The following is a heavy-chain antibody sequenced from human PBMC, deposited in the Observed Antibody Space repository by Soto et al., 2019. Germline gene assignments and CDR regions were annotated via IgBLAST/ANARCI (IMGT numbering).Heavy chain of an antibody. J-gene: IGHJ6*02. CDR1: GFTFTSSA. D-gene: IGHD3-22*01. CDR3: AADYYYDSRGYYRYGYYGMDV. V-gene: IGHV1-58*01. CDR2: IVVGSGNT. Sequence: SVKVSCKASGFTFTSSAVQWVRQARGQRLEWIGWIVVGSGNTNYAQKFQERVTITRDMSTSTAYMELSSLRSEDTAVYYCAADYYYDSRGYYRYGYYGMDVWGQGTKVTVYS.